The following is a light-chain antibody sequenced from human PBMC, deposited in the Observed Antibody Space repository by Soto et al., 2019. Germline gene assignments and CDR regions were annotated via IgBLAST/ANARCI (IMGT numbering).Light chain of an antibody. CDR1: QRVSSN. Sequence: EIVMTQSPATLSVSPGERATLSCRTSQRVSSNLAWYQQRPGQAPRLLIYGTSTRATGVPARFSGSGSGTEFTLTISSLRSEDFAVYYCQHYNNWPPGVTFGPGTKVDIK. CDR3: QHYNNWPPGVT. CDR2: GTS. V-gene: IGKV3-15*01. J-gene: IGKJ3*01.